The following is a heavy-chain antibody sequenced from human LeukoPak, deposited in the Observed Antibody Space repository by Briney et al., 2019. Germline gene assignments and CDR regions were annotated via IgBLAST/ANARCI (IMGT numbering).Heavy chain of an antibody. V-gene: IGHV1-2*02. D-gene: IGHD6-13*01. CDR1: GYTFTGYY. Sequence: ASVKVSYKASGYTFTGYYMHWVRQAPGQGLEWMGWINPNSGGTNYAQKFQGRVTMTRDTSISTAYMELSRLRSDDTAVYYCARVVRGAAAGNNWFDPWGQGTLVTVSS. CDR3: ARVVRGAAAGNNWFDP. CDR2: INPNSGGT. J-gene: IGHJ5*02.